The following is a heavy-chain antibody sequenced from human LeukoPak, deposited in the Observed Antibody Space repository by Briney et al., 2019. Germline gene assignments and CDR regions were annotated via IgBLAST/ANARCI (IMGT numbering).Heavy chain of an antibody. CDR3: AKDGTLWYYYDSSGYSGMDV. D-gene: IGHD3-22*01. CDR1: GFTFSSYG. Sequence: HPGRSLRLSCAASGFTFSSYGMHWVRQAPGKGLEWVAVISYDGSERYYADSGKGRFTISRDNSKNTLYLQMNSLRAEDTAVYYCAKDGTLWYYYDSSGYSGMDVWGKGTTVTVSS. V-gene: IGHV3-30*18. CDR2: ISYDGSER. J-gene: IGHJ6*04.